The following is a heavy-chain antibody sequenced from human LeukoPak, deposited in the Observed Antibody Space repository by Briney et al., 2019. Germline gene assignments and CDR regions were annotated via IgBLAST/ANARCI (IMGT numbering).Heavy chain of an antibody. D-gene: IGHD3-16*02. V-gene: IGHV3-74*01. CDR1: GFTFSNYW. CDR3: ARAGSYRFDY. CDR2: INTDGSTI. J-gene: IGHJ4*02. Sequence: GGSLRLSCAASGFTFSNYWMHWVHQVPGKGLVSVSRINTDGSTIDYADSLKGRFTISRDDAKNTLYLQMYSLRDEDTAIYYCARAGSYRFDYWGQGTLVTVSS.